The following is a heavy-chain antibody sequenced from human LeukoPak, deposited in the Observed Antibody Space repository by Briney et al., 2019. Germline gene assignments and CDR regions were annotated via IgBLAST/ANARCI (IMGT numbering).Heavy chain of an antibody. V-gene: IGHV4-59*01. J-gene: IGHJ3*02. CDR1: GGSISSYS. D-gene: IGHD3-16*01. CDR3: VRXXVLGAFDI. CDR2: IYYSGST. Sequence: TPSETLSLTCTVSGGSISSYSWTWIRQHPGKGLEWIGSIYYSGSTNYNPSLKSRVTISVDTSKNQFSLKLSSVTAADTAVYYCVRXXVLGAFDIWGQGTMVTVSS.